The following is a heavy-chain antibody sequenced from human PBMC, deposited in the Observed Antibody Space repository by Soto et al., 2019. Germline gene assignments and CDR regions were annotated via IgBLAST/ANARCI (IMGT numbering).Heavy chain of an antibody. D-gene: IGHD3-10*01. Sequence: SETLSLTCTVSGGSISGYYWSWLRQPPGKGLEWIGYIYSIGSTNYNPSLRSRVTMSIDTSQEQFSLKLSSVTAADTAVYYCLTQGFGPLHGLVDVWGQGTSVTGSS. CDR1: GGSISGYY. CDR3: LTQGFGPLHGLVDV. V-gene: IGHV4-4*08. J-gene: IGHJ6*02. CDR2: IYSIGST.